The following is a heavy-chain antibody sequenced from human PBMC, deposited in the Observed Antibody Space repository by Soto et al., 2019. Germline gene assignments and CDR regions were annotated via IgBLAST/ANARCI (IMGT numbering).Heavy chain of an antibody. CDR2: ISYSSHST. V-gene: IGHV3-23*01. CDR1: GFTFSRFA. J-gene: IGHJ4*02. CDR3: ASYIWGTFRYFDY. D-gene: IGHD3-16*02. Sequence: PGGSLRLSCAASGFTFSRFAMGWVRQSPGKGLEWVSGISYSSHSTYYADSVKGRFTISRDNSENTLFLQMNSLRADDTAMYYCASYIWGTFRYFDYWGQGTPVTVSS.